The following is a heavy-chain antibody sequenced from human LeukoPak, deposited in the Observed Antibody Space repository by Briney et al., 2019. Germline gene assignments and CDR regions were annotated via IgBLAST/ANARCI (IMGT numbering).Heavy chain of an antibody. CDR2: IYSNEAT. CDR3: VRRNDFHI. J-gene: IGHJ3*02. CDR1: GGSIKGYH. V-gene: IGHV4-4*08. Sequence: SETLSLTCTVSGGSIKGYHWSWIRQPPGKGLEWIGYIYSNEATEYKPSLKSRVTISADTSKNQFSLKLTSVSAADTAIYYCVRRNDFHIWGQGTMVTVSS.